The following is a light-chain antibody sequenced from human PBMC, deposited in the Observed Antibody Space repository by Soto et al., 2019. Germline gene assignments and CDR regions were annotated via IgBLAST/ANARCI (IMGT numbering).Light chain of an antibody. V-gene: IGKV3-20*01. CDR2: GAS. CDR3: QQYGSSPRT. CDR1: QSVSSSY. Sequence: EIVLTQSPGTLSLSPGERATLSCRASQSVSSSYLAWYQQKPGQAPRLLIYGASSRAAGIPDRFSGSGSGTDFTRTISRLEPEEFPVYYCQQYGSSPRTFGQGTKVDSK. J-gene: IGKJ1*01.